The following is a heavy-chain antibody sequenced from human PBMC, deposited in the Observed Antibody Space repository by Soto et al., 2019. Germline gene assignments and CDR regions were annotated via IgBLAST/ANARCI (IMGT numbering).Heavy chain of an antibody. J-gene: IGHJ4*02. V-gene: IGHV3-7*01. CDR3: ARGGSDSSGYSYFDS. D-gene: IGHD3-22*01. Sequence: GGSLRLSCAASGFTFSSYWMSWVRQAPGKGLEWVANIKQDGSEKCYVDSVKGRFTISRDNAKNSLYLQMNSLRAEDTVVYYCARGGSDSSGYSYFDSWGQGPLVTVSS. CDR2: IKQDGSEK. CDR1: GFTFSSYW.